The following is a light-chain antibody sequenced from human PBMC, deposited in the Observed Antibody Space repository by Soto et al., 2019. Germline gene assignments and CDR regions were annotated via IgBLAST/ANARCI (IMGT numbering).Light chain of an antibody. CDR2: DVS. J-gene: IGLJ1*01. V-gene: IGLV2-14*01. CDR3: SSYTPSNPYV. Sequence: QSALTQPASVSGSPGQSITISCTGTSSDVGYYHFVSWYQHHPGKAPKLLTYDVSNRPSGVSNRFSGSKSGNTASLTISGLQDEDEADHYCSSYTPSNPYVLGTGTKVTVL. CDR1: SSDVGYYHF.